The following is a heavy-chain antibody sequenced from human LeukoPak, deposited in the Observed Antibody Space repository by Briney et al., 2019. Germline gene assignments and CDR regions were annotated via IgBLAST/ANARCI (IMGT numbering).Heavy chain of an antibody. D-gene: IGHD3-10*01. J-gene: IGHJ6*02. CDR1: GFTFSSYW. CDR2: IKQDGSEK. V-gene: IGHV3-7*01. Sequence: SGGSLRLSCAASGFTFSSYWMSWVRQAPGKGLEWVANIKQDGSEKYYVDSVKGRFTISRDNAKNSLYLQMNSLRAEDTAVYYCARDFIILLWFGESTYGMDVWGQGTTVTVSS. CDR3: ARDFIILLWFGESTYGMDV.